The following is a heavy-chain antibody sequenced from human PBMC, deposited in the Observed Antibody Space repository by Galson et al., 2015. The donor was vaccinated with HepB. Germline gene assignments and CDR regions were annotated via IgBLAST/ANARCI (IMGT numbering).Heavy chain of an antibody. V-gene: IGHV1-69*11. CDR3: TRDRSGGTEERWFDP. CDR1: GGTFSNYA. D-gene: IGHD4-23*01. Sequence: SVKVSCKASGGTFSNYAISWVRQAPGQGLEWMGRIIPILGTAMYAQKFQGRVTITADESTSTAYMELSSLRSEDTAVYYCTRDRSGGTEERWFDPWGQGTLVTASS. J-gene: IGHJ5*02. CDR2: IIPILGTA.